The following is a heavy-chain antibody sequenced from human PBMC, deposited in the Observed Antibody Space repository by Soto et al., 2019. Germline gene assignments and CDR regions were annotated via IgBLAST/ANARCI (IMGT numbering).Heavy chain of an antibody. V-gene: IGHV3-48*01. CDR2: ISSSSRTI. CDR1: GFTFSSHN. D-gene: IGHD2-2*01. CDR3: ARDPRYCSSATCYGFEY. Sequence: GGSLRLSCAASGFTFSSHNMNWVRQAPGKGLEWVSHISSSSRTIYYAESVKGRFTISRDNAKNSLYLQMNSLRAEDTSVYYCARDPRYCSSATCYGFEYWGRGTLVTVSS. J-gene: IGHJ4*02.